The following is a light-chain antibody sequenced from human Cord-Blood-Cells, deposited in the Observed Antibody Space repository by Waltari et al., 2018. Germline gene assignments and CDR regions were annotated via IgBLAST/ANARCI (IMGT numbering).Light chain of an antibody. J-gene: IGKJ1*01. CDR3: QQYNNWPPT. V-gene: IGKV3-15*01. Sequence: EIVMTQSPATLSVSPGERATLSCRASQSVSSNLAWYQQKPCQAPRLLIYGSSTRATGIPARFSGSGSGTEFTLTICSLQSEDFAVYYCQQYNNWPPTFGQGTKVEIK. CDR1: QSVSSN. CDR2: GSS.